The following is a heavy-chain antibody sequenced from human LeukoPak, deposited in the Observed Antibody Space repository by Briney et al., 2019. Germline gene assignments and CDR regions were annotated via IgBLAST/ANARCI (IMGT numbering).Heavy chain of an antibody. CDR3: ARVRGRYSSSPGWFDP. V-gene: IGHV4-34*01. CDR1: GGSFSGYY. D-gene: IGHD6-6*01. J-gene: IGHJ5*02. CDR2: INHSGST. Sequence: SETLSLTCAVYGGSFSGYYWSWIRQPPGKGLEWIGEINHSGSTNYNPSLKSRVTISVDTSKDQFSLKLSSVTAADTAVYYCARVRGRYSSSPGWFDPWGQGTLVTVSS.